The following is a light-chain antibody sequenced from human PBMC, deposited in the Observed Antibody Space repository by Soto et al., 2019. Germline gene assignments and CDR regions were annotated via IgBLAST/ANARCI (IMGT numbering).Light chain of an antibody. CDR3: CSFAVGAALV. Sequence: QSALTQPASVSVSPGQSITISCTGTSSNVGTYDLVSWYQHHPDKAPKLIIYEGTKRPSGISSRFSGSKSGNTASLTISGLQAEDDADYYCCSFAVGAALVFGGGTKVTVL. CDR1: SSNVGTYDL. V-gene: IGLV2-23*01. CDR2: EGT. J-gene: IGLJ2*01.